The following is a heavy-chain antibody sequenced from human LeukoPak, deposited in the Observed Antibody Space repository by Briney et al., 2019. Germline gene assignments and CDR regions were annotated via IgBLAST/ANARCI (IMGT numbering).Heavy chain of an antibody. D-gene: IGHD3-22*01. V-gene: IGHV1-18*01. J-gene: IGHJ4*02. Sequence: ASVKVSCKSSGYTFTSYGVSWVRQAPGQGLEWMGWIGAYNGNTNYAQKFQGRVTMTTDTSTSTAYMELRSLRSDDTAIYYCAREDTSGSYPNLDYWGQGTLVTVSS. CDR3: AREDTSGSYPNLDY. CDR1: GYTFTSYG. CDR2: IGAYNGNT.